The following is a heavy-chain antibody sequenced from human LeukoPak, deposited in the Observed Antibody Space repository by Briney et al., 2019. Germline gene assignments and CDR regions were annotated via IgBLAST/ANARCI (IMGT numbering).Heavy chain of an antibody. CDR1: GFTFSFYG. Sequence: PGGSLRLSCAASGFTFSFYGMHWVRQAPGKGLEWVAVAYSNGLYKYNSDAVKGRFTISKDNSKNMLYLQMNSLRAEDTAVYYCARVGYSSGWYGEGYYYYGMDVWGQGTTVTVSS. D-gene: IGHD6-19*01. CDR2: AYSNGLYK. J-gene: IGHJ6*02. CDR3: ARVGYSSGWYGEGYYYYGMDV. V-gene: IGHV3-30*03.